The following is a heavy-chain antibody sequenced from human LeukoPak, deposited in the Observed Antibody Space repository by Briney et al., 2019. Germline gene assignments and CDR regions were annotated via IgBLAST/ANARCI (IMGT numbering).Heavy chain of an antibody. CDR2: IYYSGNT. Sequence: SETLSLTCTVSGGSISNSTYYWGWIRQPPGQGLEWIGSIYYSGNTYYNPSLKSPVTISIDTSKNQFSLRLISVTAADTAVYYCARDQLYCSSSSCRNLGWFDPWGQGTLVTVSS. V-gene: IGHV4-39*07. CDR3: ARDQLYCSSSSCRNLGWFDP. D-gene: IGHD2-2*01. CDR1: GGSISNSTYY. J-gene: IGHJ5*02.